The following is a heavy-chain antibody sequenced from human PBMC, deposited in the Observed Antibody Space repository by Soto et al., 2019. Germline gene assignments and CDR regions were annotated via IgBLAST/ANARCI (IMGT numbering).Heavy chain of an antibody. CDR1: GGSISSYY. D-gene: IGHD5-12*01. V-gene: IGHV4-59*01. Sequence: SETLSLTCTVSGGSISSYYWSWIRQPPGKGLEWIGYIYYSGSTNYNPSLKSRVTISVDTSKNQFSLKLSSVTAADTAVYYCARYSDYAPFDPWGQGTLVTVSS. J-gene: IGHJ5*02. CDR2: IYYSGST. CDR3: ARYSDYAPFDP.